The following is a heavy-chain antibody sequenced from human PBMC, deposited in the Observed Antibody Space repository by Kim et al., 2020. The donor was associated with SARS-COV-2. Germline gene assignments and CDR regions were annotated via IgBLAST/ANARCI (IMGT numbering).Heavy chain of an antibody. J-gene: IGHJ3*02. CDR1: GGSFSGYY. CDR2: VNHSGST. D-gene: IGHD3-22*01. V-gene: IGHV4-34*01. Sequence: SETLSLTCAVYGGSFSGYYWSWVRQPPGKGLEWIGEVNHSGSTNYNSSLKSRVTISVDTSKNQFSLKLGSVTAADTAVYYCARVSVMIVMLTDYDAFDIWGQGTMVTVSS. CDR3: ARVSVMIVMLTDYDAFDI.